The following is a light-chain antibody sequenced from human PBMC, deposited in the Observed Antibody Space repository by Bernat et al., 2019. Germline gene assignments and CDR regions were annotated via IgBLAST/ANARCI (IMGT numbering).Light chain of an antibody. V-gene: IGLV3-1*01. Sequence: SYELTQPPSVSVSPGQTASITCSGHKLGDKFASWYQHKSGQPPVLVLYQDSKRPSGIPERFSGSNSGNTATLTISGTQAMDEADYYCQAWDSSTVVFGGGTKLTVL. J-gene: IGLJ2*01. CDR3: QAWDSSTVV. CDR2: QDS. CDR1: KLGDKF.